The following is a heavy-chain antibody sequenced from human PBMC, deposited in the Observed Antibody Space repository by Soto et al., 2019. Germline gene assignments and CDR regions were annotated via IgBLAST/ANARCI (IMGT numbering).Heavy chain of an antibody. CDR2: IYTSGST. V-gene: IGHV4-4*07. Sequence: TLSLTCTVSGGSISSYYWSWIRQPAGKGLEWIGRIYTSGSTNYNPSLKSRVTMSVDTSKNQFSLKLSSVTAADTAVYYCARDLGGCSSTSCYTGFDYWGQGTLVTVSS. J-gene: IGHJ4*02. CDR3: ARDLGGCSSTSCYTGFDY. CDR1: GGSISSYY. D-gene: IGHD2-2*02.